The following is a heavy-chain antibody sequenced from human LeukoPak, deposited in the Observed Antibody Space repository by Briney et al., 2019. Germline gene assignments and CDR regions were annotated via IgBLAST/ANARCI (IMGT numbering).Heavy chain of an antibody. CDR2: IKGDGSEK. Sequence: GGSLRLSCAASGFTFDDYGMSWVRQAPGKGLEWVASIKGDGSEKYYVDSVKGRFTISRDNAKNSLYLQMNSLRAEDTAVFYCARGLSSPGLDHWGLGTLVTVSS. CDR3: ARGLSSPGLDH. D-gene: IGHD6-6*01. V-gene: IGHV3-7*05. CDR1: GFTFDDYG. J-gene: IGHJ4*02.